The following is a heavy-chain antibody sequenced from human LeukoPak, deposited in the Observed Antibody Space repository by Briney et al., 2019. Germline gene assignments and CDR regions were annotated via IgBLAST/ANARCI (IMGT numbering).Heavy chain of an antibody. CDR3: ARNRVSGYDRAADY. CDR2: IYSGGST. V-gene: IGHV3-53*01. CDR1: GFTVSSNY. J-gene: IGHJ4*02. D-gene: IGHD5-12*01. Sequence: PGGSLRLSCAASGFTVSSNYMSWVRQAPGKGLEWVSVIYSGGSTYYADSVKGRFTISRDNSKNTLYLQMNSLRAEDTAVYYCARNRVSGYDRAADYWGQGTLVTVSS.